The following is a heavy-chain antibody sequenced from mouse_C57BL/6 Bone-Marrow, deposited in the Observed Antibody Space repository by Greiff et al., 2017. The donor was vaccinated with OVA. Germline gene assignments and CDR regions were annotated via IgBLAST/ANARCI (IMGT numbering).Heavy chain of an antibody. D-gene: IGHD2-3*01. V-gene: IGHV1-63*01. Sequence: QVQLQQSGAELVRPGTSVKMSCKASGYTFTNYWIGWAKQRPGHGLEWIGDIYPGGGYTNYNEKFKGKATLTADKSSSTAYMQFSSLTSEDSAIYYCARSYDGYYRDYWGQGTLVTVSA. CDR3: ARSYDGYYRDY. CDR1: GYTFTNYW. J-gene: IGHJ3*01. CDR2: IYPGGGYT.